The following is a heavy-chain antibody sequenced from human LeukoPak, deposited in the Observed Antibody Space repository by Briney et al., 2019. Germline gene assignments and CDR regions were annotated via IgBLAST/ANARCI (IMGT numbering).Heavy chain of an antibody. Sequence: SETLSLTCAVYGGSFSGYYWSWIRQPPGKGLEWIGEINHSGSTNYNPSLKSRVTISVNTSKNQFSLKLSSVTAADTAVYYCARAPRQRTFDYWGQGTLVTVSS. V-gene: IGHV4-34*01. CDR2: INHSGST. J-gene: IGHJ4*02. D-gene: IGHD6-6*01. CDR3: ARAPRQRTFDY. CDR1: GGSFSGYY.